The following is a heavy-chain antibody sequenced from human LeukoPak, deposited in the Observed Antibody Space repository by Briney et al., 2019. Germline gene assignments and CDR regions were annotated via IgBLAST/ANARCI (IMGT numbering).Heavy chain of an antibody. J-gene: IGHJ3*02. CDR2: IKQDGSEK. V-gene: IGHV3-7*01. Sequence: GGSLRLSCAASGFTFSSYWMSWVRQAPGKGLEWVANIKQDGSEKYYVDSVKGRFTISRDNAKNSLYLQMNSLRAEDTAVYYCARQGYSYDGPSDAFDIWGQGTMVTVSS. D-gene: IGHD5-18*01. CDR1: GFTFSSYW. CDR3: ARQGYSYDGPSDAFDI.